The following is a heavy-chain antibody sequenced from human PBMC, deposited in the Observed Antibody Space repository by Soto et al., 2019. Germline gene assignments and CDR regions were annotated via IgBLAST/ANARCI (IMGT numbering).Heavy chain of an antibody. CDR1: GGSISSSNW. J-gene: IGHJ4*02. V-gene: IGHV4-4*02. CDR2: IYHSGST. Sequence: QVQLQESGPGLVKPSGTLSLTCAVSGGSISSSNWWSWVRQPPGQGLEWIGEIYHSGSTNYNPSLESRVTISVDKSKNQFSLKLSSVTAADTAVYYCASEGGYCSSTSCPAAGYWGQGTLVTVSS. CDR3: ASEGGYCSSTSCPAAGY. D-gene: IGHD2-2*01.